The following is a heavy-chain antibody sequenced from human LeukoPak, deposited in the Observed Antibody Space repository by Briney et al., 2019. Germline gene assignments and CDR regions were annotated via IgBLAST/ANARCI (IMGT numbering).Heavy chain of an antibody. CDR2: ISTSGSHI. CDR3: AGSSGYYYYNGMDV. V-gene: IGHV3-21*01. J-gene: IGHJ6*02. D-gene: IGHD3-22*01. CDR1: GFTFSNAW. Sequence: PGGSLRLSCAASGFTFSNAWMNWVRQAPGKGLEWVSSISTSGSHIYFPDSVKGRFTISRDNSKNSLYLQMNSLRAEDTAVYYCAGSSGYYYYNGMDVWGQGTTVTVSS.